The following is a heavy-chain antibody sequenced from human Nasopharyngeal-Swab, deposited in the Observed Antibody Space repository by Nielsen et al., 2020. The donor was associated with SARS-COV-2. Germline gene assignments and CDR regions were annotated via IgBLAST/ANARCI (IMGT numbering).Heavy chain of an antibody. CDR3: ARDRGTGDSYYYYGMDV. J-gene: IGHJ6*02. D-gene: IGHD7-27*01. V-gene: IGHV3-21*01. CDR2: ISSSSSYI. CDR1: RFTFSSYS. Sequence: GESLKISCAASRFTFSSYSMNWVRQAPGKGLEWVSSISSSSSYIYYADSVKGRFTISRDNAKNSLYLQMNSLRAEDTAVYYCARDRGTGDSYYYYGMDVWGQGTTVTVSS.